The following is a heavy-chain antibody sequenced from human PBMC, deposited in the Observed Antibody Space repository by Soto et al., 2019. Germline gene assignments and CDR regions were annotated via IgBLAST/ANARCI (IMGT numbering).Heavy chain of an antibody. CDR3: ARLEGFGELLWPHPFDY. V-gene: IGHV5-10-1*01. J-gene: IGHJ4*02. Sequence: PGESLKISCKGSGYSFTSYWISWVRQMPGKGLEWMGRIDPSDSYTNYSPSFQGHVTISADKSISTAYLQWSSLKASDTAMYYCARLEGFGELLWPHPFDYWGQGTLVTVSS. CDR2: IDPSDSYT. CDR1: GYSFTSYW. D-gene: IGHD3-10*01.